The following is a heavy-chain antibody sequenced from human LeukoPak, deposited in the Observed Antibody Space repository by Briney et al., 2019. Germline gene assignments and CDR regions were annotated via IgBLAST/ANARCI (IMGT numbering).Heavy chain of an antibody. V-gene: IGHV3-9*03. CDR2: ISWNSGSI. CDR1: GFTFDDYA. CDR3: ARDVIDY. Sequence: QTGGSLRLSCAASGFTFDDYAMHWVRQAPGRGLEWVSGISWNSGSIGYADSVQGRFIISRDNAKNSLYLQMNSLRAEDMAVYYCARDVIDYWGQGTLVTVSS. J-gene: IGHJ4*02.